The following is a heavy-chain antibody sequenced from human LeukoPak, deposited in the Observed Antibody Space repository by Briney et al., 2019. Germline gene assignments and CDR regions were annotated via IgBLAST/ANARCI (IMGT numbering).Heavy chain of an antibody. CDR3: ARVSTGRFSTHMDV. J-gene: IGHJ6*03. CDR1: GFTFSDYY. CDR2: ISSSGNTI. V-gene: IGHV3-11*04. D-gene: IGHD3-3*01. Sequence: GGSLRLSCAASGFTFSDYYISWIRQAPGKGLEWVSYISSSGNTIHYADSVKGRFTISRNNAKNSLYLQMNSLRAEDTAVYYCARVSTGRFSTHMDVWGKGTTVTVSS.